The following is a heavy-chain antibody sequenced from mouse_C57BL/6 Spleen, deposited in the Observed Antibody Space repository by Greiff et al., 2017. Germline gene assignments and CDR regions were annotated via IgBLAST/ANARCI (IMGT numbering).Heavy chain of an antibody. CDR1: GFTLSSYD. Sequence: EVKVVESGGGLVKPGGSLKLSCAASGFTLSSYDRSWVGENEEKRLEWGASRSEGGNYTYYPDNVKGRFNIYRDNAKNNLYLQMSHLKSEDTALYYCARAPGYWGKGATLTVSS. V-gene: IGHV5-4*03. CDR2: RSEGGNYT. J-gene: IGHJ2*01. CDR3: ARAPGY.